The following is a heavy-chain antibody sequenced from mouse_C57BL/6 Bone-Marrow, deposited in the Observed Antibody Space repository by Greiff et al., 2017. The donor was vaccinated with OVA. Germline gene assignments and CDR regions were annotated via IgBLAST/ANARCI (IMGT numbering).Heavy chain of an antibody. V-gene: IGHV14-4*01. CDR2: IDPENGDT. CDR3: TPSTVVYWYFDV. D-gene: IGHD1-1*01. CDR1: GFNIKDDY. J-gene: IGHJ1*03. Sequence: VQLQQSGAELVRPGASVKLSCTASGFNIKDDYMHWVKQRPEQGLEWIGWIDPENGDTEYASKFQGKATITADTSSNTAFLQLSSLTSADTAVYYCTPSTVVYWYFDVWGTGTTVTVSS.